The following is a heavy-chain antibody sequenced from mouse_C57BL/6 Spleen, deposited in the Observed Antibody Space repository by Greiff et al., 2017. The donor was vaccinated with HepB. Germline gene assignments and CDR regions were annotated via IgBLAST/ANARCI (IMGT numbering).Heavy chain of an antibody. V-gene: IGHV5-17*01. D-gene: IGHD2-1*01. CDR1: GFTFSDYG. CDR2: ISSGSSTI. Sequence: EVQLVESGGGLVKPGGSLKLSCAASGFTFSDYGMHWVRQAPEKGLEWVAYISSGSSTIYYADTVKGRFTISRNNAKNTLFLQMTSLRSEDTAMYYGARGGYYGNYPWFAYWGQGTLVTVSA. J-gene: IGHJ3*01. CDR3: ARGGYYGNYPWFAY.